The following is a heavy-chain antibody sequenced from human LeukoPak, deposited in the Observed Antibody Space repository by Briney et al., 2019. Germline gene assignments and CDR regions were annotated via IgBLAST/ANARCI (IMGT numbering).Heavy chain of an antibody. CDR2: INPNSGGT. V-gene: IGHV1-2*02. CDR1: GYTFTSYD. CDR3: AILRYYYDSSGYSDLDY. D-gene: IGHD3-22*01. Sequence: VASVKVSCKASGYTFTSYDINWVRQATGQGLEWMGWINPNSGGTNYAQKFQGRVTMTRDTSISTAYMELSRLRSDDTAVYYCAILRYYYDSSGYSDLDYWGQGTLVTVSS. J-gene: IGHJ4*02.